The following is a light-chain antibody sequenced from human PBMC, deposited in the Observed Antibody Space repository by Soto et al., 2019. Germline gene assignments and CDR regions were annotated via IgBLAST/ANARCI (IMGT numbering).Light chain of an antibody. CDR2: EVS. V-gene: IGLV2-14*03. CDR3: SSFTADNAPVV. Sequence: QSVLTQPASVSGSPGQSITISCTGTRRDIGGYNYVSWYQQHPGTAPKLMIFEVSRRPSGVSDRFSGSKSANTASLTISGLRAEDEADYYCSSFTADNAPVVFGGGTKLTVL. CDR1: RRDIGGYNY. J-gene: IGLJ2*01.